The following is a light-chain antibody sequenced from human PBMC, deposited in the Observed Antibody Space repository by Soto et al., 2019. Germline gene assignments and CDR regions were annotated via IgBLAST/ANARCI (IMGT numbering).Light chain of an antibody. V-gene: IGKV1-33*01. CDR3: QQYDNLPPYT. J-gene: IGKJ2*01. Sequence: DIQMTQSPSSLSASEGDRVTITCQASQDISNYLNWYQQKPGKAPKLLIYDASNLEIGVPSRFSGSGSGTDFTFTISSLQPEDIATYYCQQYDNLPPYTFGQGTKLEIK. CDR1: QDISNY. CDR2: DAS.